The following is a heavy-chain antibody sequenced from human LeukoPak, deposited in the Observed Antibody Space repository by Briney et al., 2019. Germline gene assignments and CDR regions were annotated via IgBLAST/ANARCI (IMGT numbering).Heavy chain of an antibody. CDR3: ARDRGPYSSSCVDR. CDR1: GFTFSSYW. J-gene: IGHJ4*02. V-gene: IGHV3-7*05. CDR2: IKQDGSEK. D-gene: IGHD6-13*01. Sequence: GGSLRLSCAASGFTFSSYWMSWVRQAPGQGLEWVANIKQDGSEKYYVDSVKGRFTISRDNAKNSLYLQMNSLRAEDTAVYYCARDRGPYSSSCVDRWGQGTLVTVSS.